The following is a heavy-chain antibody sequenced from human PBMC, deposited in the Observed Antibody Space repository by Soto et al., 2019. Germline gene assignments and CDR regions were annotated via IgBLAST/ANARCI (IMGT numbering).Heavy chain of an antibody. CDR3: ARDREAGYNFYYGMDV. Sequence: SETLSLTCSVYGADINTYSWTWIRQPAGKGLEWIGRIYTSASINYSPSLKGRVTLSVDTSTNQVSLRLASVTAADTAIYYCARDREAGYNFYYGMDVWGQGTTVTVSS. CDR2: IYTSASI. D-gene: IGHD6-19*01. J-gene: IGHJ6*02. CDR1: GADINTYS. V-gene: IGHV4-4*07.